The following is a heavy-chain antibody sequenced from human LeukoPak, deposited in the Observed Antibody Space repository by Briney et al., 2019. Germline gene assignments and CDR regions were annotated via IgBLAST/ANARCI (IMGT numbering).Heavy chain of an antibody. D-gene: IGHD1-26*01. CDR1: GFTFSSYS. Sequence: GGSLRLSCAASGFTFSSYSMNWVRQAPGKGLEWVSYISSSSSTIYYADSVKGRFTISRGNAKNSLYLQMNSLRAEDTAVYYCARDWGGSYVDYWGQGTLVTVSS. CDR3: ARDWGGSYVDY. CDR2: ISSSSSTI. J-gene: IGHJ4*02. V-gene: IGHV3-48*01.